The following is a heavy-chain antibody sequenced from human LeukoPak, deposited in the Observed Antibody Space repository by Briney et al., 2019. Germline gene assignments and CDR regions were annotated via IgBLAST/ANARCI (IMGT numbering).Heavy chain of an antibody. Sequence: PGGSLRLSCAASGFSVSSNYMGWVRQAPGKGLEWVSVIYSGGTTYCTDSVKGRFTVSRDNSKNPLYLQMNSLRAEDTAVYYCASRDYWGQGALVTVSS. CDR2: IYSGGTT. J-gene: IGHJ4*02. CDR1: GFSVSSNY. CDR3: ASRDY. V-gene: IGHV3-53*01.